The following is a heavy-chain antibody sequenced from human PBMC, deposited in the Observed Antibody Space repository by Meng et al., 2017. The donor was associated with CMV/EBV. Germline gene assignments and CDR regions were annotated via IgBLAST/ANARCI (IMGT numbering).Heavy chain of an antibody. CDR3: ARDNWGLGWFDP. J-gene: IGHJ5*02. V-gene: IGHV3-53*01. D-gene: IGHD3-16*01. CDR1: GFTVSSNY. CDR2: IYSGGST. Sequence: EVQRVESGGGLVQPGGSLRLSGAASGFTVSSNYMSWVRQAPGKGLEWVSVIYSGGSTYYADSVKGRFTISRDNSKNTLYLQMNSLRAEDTAVYYCARDNWGLGWFDPWGQGTLVTVSS.